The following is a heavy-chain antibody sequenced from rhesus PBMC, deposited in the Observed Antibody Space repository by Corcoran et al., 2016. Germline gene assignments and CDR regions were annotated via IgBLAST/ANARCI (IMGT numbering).Heavy chain of an antibody. J-gene: IGHJ4*01. Sequence: VQLQESGPGRVKPSETLSLTGAVSGDSISDDYYWSWIRQPPGNGLEWIGYIYGSGGGTNYNPSLKSRVPISIDTSKNPFSLKLSSVTAADTAVYYCARVPVIAADADYWGQGVLVTVSS. V-gene: IGHV4-106*01. CDR2: IYGSGGGT. CDR1: GDSISDDYY. CDR3: ARVPVIAADADY. D-gene: IGHD6-25*01.